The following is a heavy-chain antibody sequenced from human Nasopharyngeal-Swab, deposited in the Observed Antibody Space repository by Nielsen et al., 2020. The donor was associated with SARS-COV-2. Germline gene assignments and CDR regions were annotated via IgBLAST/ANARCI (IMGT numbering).Heavy chain of an antibody. V-gene: IGHV4-61*01. J-gene: IGHJ4*02. CDR1: GGSVSSGSDY. D-gene: IGHD3-10*01. Sequence: SETLSLTCTVSGGSVSSGSDYWSWIRQPPGRGLEWIGYIYYSGSTNYSPSLRSRVTMSVDRSKDQFSLKLSSVTAADTAVYYCARATYYYGPGSYYIAAHIDYWCQGTLVTVSS. CDR2: IYYSGST. CDR3: ARATYYYGPGSYYIAAHIDY.